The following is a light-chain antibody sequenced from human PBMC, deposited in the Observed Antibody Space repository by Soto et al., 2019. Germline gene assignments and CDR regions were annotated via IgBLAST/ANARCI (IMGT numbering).Light chain of an antibody. CDR2: GAS. V-gene: IGKV3-20*01. CDR1: QSVSNNY. Sequence: EIVFAPAPGTPSLSPGERAPLSWRASQSVSNNYLAWYQQKPGQAPRLLIYGASNRATGIPDRFSGSGSGTDFTLTISRLEPEDFAVYYCQQYGSSGTFGQGTKVDI. CDR3: QQYGSSGT. J-gene: IGKJ1*01.